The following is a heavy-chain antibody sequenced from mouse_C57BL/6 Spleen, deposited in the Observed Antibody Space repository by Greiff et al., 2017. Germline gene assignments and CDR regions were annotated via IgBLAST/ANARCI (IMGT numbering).Heavy chain of an antibody. CDR2: INPNNGGT. D-gene: IGHD1-1*01. CDR1: GYTFTDYN. V-gene: IGHV1-22*01. CDR3: ARYYCSSHLDY. J-gene: IGHJ2*01. Sequence: DVKLQESGPELVKPGASVKMSCKASGYTFTDYNMHWVKQSHGKSLEWIGDINPNNGGTSYNQKFKGKATLTVNKSSSTAYMELRSLTSEDSAVYYCARYYCSSHLDYWGQGTTLTVSS.